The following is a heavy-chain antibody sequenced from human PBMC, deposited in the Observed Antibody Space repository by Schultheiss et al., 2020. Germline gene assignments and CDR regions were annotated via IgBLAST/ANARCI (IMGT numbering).Heavy chain of an antibody. CDR2: ISYDGSNK. V-gene: IGHV3-30*18. J-gene: IGHJ3*02. CDR1: GFTFVDYA. Sequence: GGSLRLSCAASGFTFVDYAMHWFRQAPGKGLEWVAVISYDGSNKYYADSVKGRFTISRDNSKNTLYLQMNSLRAEDTAVYYCAKDLGGELMDLDAFDIWGQGTMVTVSS. CDR3: AKDLGGELMDLDAFDI. D-gene: IGHD1-26*01.